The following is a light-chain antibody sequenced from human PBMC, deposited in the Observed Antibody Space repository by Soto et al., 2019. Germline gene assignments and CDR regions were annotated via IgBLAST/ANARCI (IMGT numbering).Light chain of an antibody. J-gene: IGLJ2*01. CDR2: RHN. V-gene: IGLV1-47*01. CDR1: TSNIGTFN. Sequence: QSVLTQPPSASGTPGQRVTISCSGSTSNIGTFNLYWYQQLPGTAPKLLIYRHNQRPSGVPDRFSGSKSGTSASLAISGLRSEDEADYYCAVWDDSLDSLAFGGGTQLTVL. CDR3: AVWDDSLDSLA.